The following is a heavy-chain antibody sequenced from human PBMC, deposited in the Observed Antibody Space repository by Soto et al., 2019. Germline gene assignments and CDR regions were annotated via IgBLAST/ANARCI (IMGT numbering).Heavy chain of an antibody. D-gene: IGHD6-19*01. Sequence: SVKVSCKASGGTFSSYAISWVRQAPGQGLEWMGGIIPIFGTANYAQKFQGRVTITADESTSTAYMQLNSVTPEDTAVYYCARFGSGWWFDYWGQGTLVTVSS. CDR2: IIPIFGTA. CDR1: GGTFSSYA. J-gene: IGHJ4*02. CDR3: ARFGSGWWFDY. V-gene: IGHV1-69*13.